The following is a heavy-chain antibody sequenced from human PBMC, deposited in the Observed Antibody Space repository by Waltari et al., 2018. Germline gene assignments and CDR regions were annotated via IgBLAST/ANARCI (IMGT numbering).Heavy chain of an antibody. J-gene: IGHJ4*02. V-gene: IGHV3-23*01. D-gene: IGHD4-17*01. CDR2: ISGSGENT. Sequence: EVQLLESGGTLVQPGGSLRVSCAASGVIFRSNAFSWVRQAPGKGLEWVSSISGSGENTYYAESVKGRFTISRDNSKHTVFLQMNNLRVDDTAAYYCARDPLNDYGGWDDYWGQGTLVTVSS. CDR1: GVIFRSNA. CDR3: ARDPLNDYGGWDDY.